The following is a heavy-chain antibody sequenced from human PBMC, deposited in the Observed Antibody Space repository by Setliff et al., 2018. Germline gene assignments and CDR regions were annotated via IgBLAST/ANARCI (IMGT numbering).Heavy chain of an antibody. CDR1: GGTFNSYA. V-gene: IGHV1-69*13. D-gene: IGHD2-21*02. Sequence: ASVKVSCKASGGTFNSYAISWVRQAPGQGLEWMGGIIPIFGSANYARKFQGRVTVTADESTSTAYMELSSLRSEDTAVYFCARESVVVVTTTNYYYYIDVWGEGTTVTVSS. CDR3: ARESVVVVTTTNYYYYIDV. J-gene: IGHJ6*03. CDR2: IIPIFGSA.